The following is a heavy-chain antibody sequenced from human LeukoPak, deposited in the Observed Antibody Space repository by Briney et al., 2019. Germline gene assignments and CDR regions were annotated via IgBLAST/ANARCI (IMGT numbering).Heavy chain of an antibody. Sequence: SETLSLTCTVSGGSISPYYWSWIRQPAGKGLEWIGRIYTSGSTNYNPSLISRVTMSVDASKNQFSLKLSSVTAADTAVYYCARGSFNLRPHYYFDYWGQGTLVTVSS. D-gene: IGHD3-10*01. CDR1: GGSISPYY. J-gene: IGHJ4*02. CDR2: IYTSGST. CDR3: ARGSFNLRPHYYFDY. V-gene: IGHV4-4*07.